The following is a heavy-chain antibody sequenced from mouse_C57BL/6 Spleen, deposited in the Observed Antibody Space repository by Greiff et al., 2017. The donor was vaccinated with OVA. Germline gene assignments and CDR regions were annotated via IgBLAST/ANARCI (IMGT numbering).Heavy chain of an antibody. CDR2: IDPSDSYT. V-gene: IGHV1-50*01. D-gene: IGHD2-3*01. J-gene: IGHJ3*01. Sequence: VQLQQPGAELVKPGASVKLSCKASGYTFTSYWMQWVKQRPGQGLEWIGEIDPSDSYTNYNQKFKGKATLTVDTSSSTAYMQLSSLTSEDSAVYYCARRYDGSAFDYWGQGTLVTVSA. CDR3: ARRYDGSAFDY. CDR1: GYTFTSYW.